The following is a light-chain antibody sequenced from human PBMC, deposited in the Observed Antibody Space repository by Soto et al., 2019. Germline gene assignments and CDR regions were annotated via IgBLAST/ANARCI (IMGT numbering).Light chain of an antibody. Sequence: QSVLTQPRSVSGSPGQSVTITCTGTSSDVGAWNYVSWYQQHPGQAPKLIIYDVNERPSGVPDRFSGSKSGNSASLTFSGLQAEDEAYYYCCSYIGRFSWVFGGGTQLTVL. CDR3: CSYIGRFSWV. CDR2: DVN. V-gene: IGLV2-11*01. J-gene: IGLJ7*01. CDR1: SSDVGAWNY.